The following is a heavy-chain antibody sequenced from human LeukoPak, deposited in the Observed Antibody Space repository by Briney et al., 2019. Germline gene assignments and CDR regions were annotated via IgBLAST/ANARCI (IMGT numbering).Heavy chain of an antibody. CDR1: GFTFGDYA. Sequence: GGSLRLSCTASGFTFGDYAMSWVRQAPGKGLEWVGFIRSKAYGGTTEYAASVKGRFTISRDDSKSIAYLQMNSLKTEDTAVYYCTRMRYYYGSGSYRDFDYWGQGTLVTVSS. D-gene: IGHD3-10*01. CDR3: TRMRYYYGSGSYRDFDY. CDR2: IRSKAYGGTT. J-gene: IGHJ4*02. V-gene: IGHV3-49*04.